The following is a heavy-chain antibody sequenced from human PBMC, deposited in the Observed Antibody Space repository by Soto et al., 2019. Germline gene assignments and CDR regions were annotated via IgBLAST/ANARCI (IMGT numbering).Heavy chain of an antibody. J-gene: IGHJ4*02. D-gene: IGHD4-17*01. CDR1: GASISSSSYY. CDR2: IYYTGDT. V-gene: IGHV4-39*01. CDR3: ARHPRHDYGARTHRGEIDY. Sequence: QLQLQESGPGLVKPSETLSLTCTVSGASISSSSYYWGWIRQPPGKGLEWIGSIYYTGDTYYNPSLKSRVTISVDTSKNQFSLKLSSVTAADTAVYYSARHPRHDYGARTHRGEIDYWGQGTLVTISS.